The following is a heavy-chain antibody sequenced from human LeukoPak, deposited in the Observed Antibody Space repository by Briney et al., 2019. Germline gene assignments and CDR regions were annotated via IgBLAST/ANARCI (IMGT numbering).Heavy chain of an antibody. Sequence: GGSLRLSCAASGSNISDFWMTWVRQAPGKGREWVANIKEDGTEKHLVDSVKGRFTISRDNTKNLLYLQMNSLRGDDTAIYYCVRESRPGGAMGLYHNFDYWGQGTLVAVSS. CDR1: GSNISDFW. CDR3: VRESRPGGAMGLYHNFDY. D-gene: IGHD3-16*01. V-gene: IGHV3-7*01. CDR2: IKEDGTEK. J-gene: IGHJ4*02.